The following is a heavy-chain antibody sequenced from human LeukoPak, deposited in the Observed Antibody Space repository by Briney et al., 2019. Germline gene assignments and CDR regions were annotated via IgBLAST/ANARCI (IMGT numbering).Heavy chain of an antibody. V-gene: IGHV3-23*01. D-gene: IGHD6-13*01. CDR3: ARCMVLSQGWRNWFDP. CDR2: IRIGGGGT. CDR1: ALDRASDA. Sequence: CIRLSCGGRALDRASDAMSGVGESPAKGLEWVSSIRIGGGGTYYADSVKGRFTISRDNSENTLHLQMNNLRVEDTARYFCARCMVLSQGWRNWFDPWGQGTLVTVSS. J-gene: IGHJ5*02.